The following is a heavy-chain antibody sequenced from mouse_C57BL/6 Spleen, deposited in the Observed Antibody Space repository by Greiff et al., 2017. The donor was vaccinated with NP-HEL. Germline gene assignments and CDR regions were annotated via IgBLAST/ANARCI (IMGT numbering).Heavy chain of an antibody. CDR2: IHPNSGST. Sequence: VQLQQPGAELVKPGASVKLSCKASGYTFTSYWMHWVKQRPGQGLEWIGMIHPNSGSTNYNEKFKSKATLTVDKSSSTAYMQLSSLTSEDSAVYYCAGVGADYYAMDDWGQGTSVTVSS. CDR1: GYTFTSYW. D-gene: IGHD1-1*01. CDR3: AGVGADYYAMDD. J-gene: IGHJ4*01. V-gene: IGHV1-64*01.